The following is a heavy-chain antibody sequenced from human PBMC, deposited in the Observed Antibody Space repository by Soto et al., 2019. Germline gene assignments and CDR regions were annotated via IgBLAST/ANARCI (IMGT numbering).Heavy chain of an antibody. D-gene: IGHD2-2*03. J-gene: IGHJ6*02. CDR3: AREGGYCSSTSCPDYYGMDV. CDR2: IYYSGST. Sequence: QVQLQESGPGLVKPSQTLSLTCTVSGGSISSGGYYWSWIRQHPGKGLEWIGYIYYSGSTYYNPSLKSRVTISVDTSKNQFSLKLSSVTAADTAVYYCAREGGYCSSTSCPDYYGMDVWGQGTTVTVS. CDR1: GGSISSGGYY. V-gene: IGHV4-31*03.